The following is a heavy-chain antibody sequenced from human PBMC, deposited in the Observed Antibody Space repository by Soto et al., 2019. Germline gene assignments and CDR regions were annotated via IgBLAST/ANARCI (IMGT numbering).Heavy chain of an antibody. CDR2: ISAYSGNT. Sequence: QVQLVQSGAEVKKPGASVKVSCKASGYTFTNTGITWVRQAPGQGLEWMGWISAYSGNTNYAQKLQGRITMTTDTSTSTAYMELRSLRSDDTAVYYCARESTPYYDSSGYYYFDYWGQGTLVTVSS. CDR1: GYTFTNTG. J-gene: IGHJ4*02. V-gene: IGHV1-18*01. D-gene: IGHD3-22*01. CDR3: ARESTPYYDSSGYYYFDY.